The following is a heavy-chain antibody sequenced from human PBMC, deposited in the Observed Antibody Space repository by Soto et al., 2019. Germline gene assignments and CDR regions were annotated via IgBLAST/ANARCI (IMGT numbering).Heavy chain of an antibody. CDR3: ARDFLSNYYYYGMDV. V-gene: IGHV1-2*04. CDR1: GYTFTGYY. CDR2: INPNSGGT. J-gene: IGHJ6*02. Sequence: GASVKVSCKASGYTFTGYYMHWVRQAPGQGLEWMGWINPNSGGTNYAQKFQGWVTMTRDTSISTAYMELSRLRSDDTAVYYCARDFLSNYYYYGMDVWGQGTTVTVS. D-gene: IGHD3-3*01.